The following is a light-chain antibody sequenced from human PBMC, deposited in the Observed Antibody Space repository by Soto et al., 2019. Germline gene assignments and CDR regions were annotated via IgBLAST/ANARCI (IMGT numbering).Light chain of an antibody. Sequence: QSALTQPASVSGSPGQSITISCTGTSSDVGGYNYVSWYQQHPGKAPKLMIYDVSNRPSGVSNRFSGSKSGNTASLTISGLQAEDEADYSCSSYTRSSTLEVFGTGTKVTVL. CDR1: SSDVGGYNY. J-gene: IGLJ1*01. CDR2: DVS. V-gene: IGLV2-14*01. CDR3: SSYTRSSTLEV.